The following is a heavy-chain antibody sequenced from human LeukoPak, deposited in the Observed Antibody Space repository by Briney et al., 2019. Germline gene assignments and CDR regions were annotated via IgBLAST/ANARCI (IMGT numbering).Heavy chain of an antibody. J-gene: IGHJ6*02. Sequence: GESLKISCKGSGYGFTSYWISWVRQMPGKGLEWMGRIDPSDSYTNYSPSFQGHVTISADKSISTAYLQWSSLKASDTAMYYCARQIHLYYYDSSGSFYGMDVWGQGTTVTVSS. D-gene: IGHD3-22*01. CDR3: ARQIHLYYYDSSGSFYGMDV. CDR2: IDPSDSYT. CDR1: GYGFTSYW. V-gene: IGHV5-10-1*01.